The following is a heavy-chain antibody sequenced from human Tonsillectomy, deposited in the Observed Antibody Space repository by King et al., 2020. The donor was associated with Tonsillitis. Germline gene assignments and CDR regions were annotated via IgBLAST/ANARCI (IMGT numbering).Heavy chain of an antibody. Sequence: VQLVESGGGLVQPGGSLRLSCAASGFTFSSYSMNWVRQAPGKGLEWVSYISSSSSTIYYADSVKGRFTISRDNARNSLYLQMNSLRAEDTAVYYCAREGDGLTGEPFDYWGQGTLVTVSS. J-gene: IGHJ4*02. V-gene: IGHV3-48*01. CDR2: ISSSSSTI. D-gene: IGHD7-27*01. CDR3: AREGDGLTGEPFDY. CDR1: GFTFSSYS.